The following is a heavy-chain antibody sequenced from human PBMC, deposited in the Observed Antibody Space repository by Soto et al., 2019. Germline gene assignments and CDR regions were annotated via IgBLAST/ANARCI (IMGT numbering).Heavy chain of an antibody. V-gene: IGHV4-31*03. CDR3: ARDKMGSRLSEGLDY. CDR1: GGSISSGGYY. Sequence: SETLSLTCTVSGGSISSGGYYWSWIRQHPGKGLEWIGYIYYSGSTYYNPSLKSRVTISVDTSKNQFSLKLSSVTAADTAVYYCARDKMGSRLSEGLDYWGQGTLVTVSS. J-gene: IGHJ4*02. CDR2: IYYSGST. D-gene: IGHD3-22*01.